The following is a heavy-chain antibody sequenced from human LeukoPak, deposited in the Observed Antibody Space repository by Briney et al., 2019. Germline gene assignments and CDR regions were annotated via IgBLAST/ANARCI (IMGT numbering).Heavy chain of an antibody. J-gene: IGHJ6*02. CDR3: GGYRVSAADYYYYGMDV. Sequence: ASVKVSCKASGYTFTSYAMHWVRQAPGQRLEWMGWINAGNGNTKYSQKFQGRVTITRDTSASTAYMELSSLRSEDTAVYYCGGYRVSAADYYYYGMDVWGQGTTVTVSS. CDR2: INAGNGNT. D-gene: IGHD3-16*02. CDR1: GYTFTSYA. V-gene: IGHV1-3*01.